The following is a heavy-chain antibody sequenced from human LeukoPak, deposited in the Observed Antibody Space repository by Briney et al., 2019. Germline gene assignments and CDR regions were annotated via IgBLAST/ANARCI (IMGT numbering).Heavy chain of an antibody. V-gene: IGHV3-23*01. Sequence: GGSLRLSCAASGFTFSSYAMSWGRQAPGKGLEWVSGLSGSGGSTYYADSVKGRFTISRDNSKNTLYLQMNSLRAEDTAVYYCAKFKGSPPSRNYYDGMDVWGQGTTVTVSS. CDR1: GFTFSSYA. CDR2: LSGSGGST. J-gene: IGHJ6*02. CDR3: AKFKGSPPSRNYYDGMDV.